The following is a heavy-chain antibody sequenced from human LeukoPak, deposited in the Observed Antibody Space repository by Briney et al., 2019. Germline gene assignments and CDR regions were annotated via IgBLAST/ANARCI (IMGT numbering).Heavy chain of an antibody. CDR3: ASLGNYYDSSGYYCL. D-gene: IGHD3-22*01. Sequence: GGSLRLSCAASGFTFSSYSMNWVRQAPGRGLEWVSSISSSSSYIYYADSVKGRFTISRDNAKNSLYLQMNSLRAEDTAVYYCASLGNYYDSSGYYCLWGQGTLVTVSS. CDR2: ISSSSSYI. V-gene: IGHV3-21*01. J-gene: IGHJ4*02. CDR1: GFTFSSYS.